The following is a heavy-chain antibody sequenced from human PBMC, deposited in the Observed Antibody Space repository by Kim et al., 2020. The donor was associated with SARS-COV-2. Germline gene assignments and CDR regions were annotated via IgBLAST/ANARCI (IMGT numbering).Heavy chain of an antibody. CDR3: ASGGALTVFNDH. V-gene: IGHV3-11*01. D-gene: IGHD3-16*01. Sequence: GGSLRLSCAASGFSFADYYMTWIRQAPGKGLEWVSYITSGGEAIYYADSVRGRFTISRDNTNNFLYLHMSSLRPEDTAVYYCASGGALTVFNDHWRQGTLLTVSP. CDR1: GFSFADYY. J-gene: IGHJ4*02. CDR2: ITSGGEAI.